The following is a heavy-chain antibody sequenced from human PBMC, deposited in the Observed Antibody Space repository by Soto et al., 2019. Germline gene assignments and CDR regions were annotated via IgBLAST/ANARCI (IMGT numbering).Heavy chain of an antibody. Sequence: QVQLVQSGAEVKKPGASVKVSCKASGYTFTSYGISWVRQAPGQGLEWMGWISAYKGNTNYAQKLQGRVTMTTDTATSTAYMELRSLRSDDTAVYYCASFSIAATDPYGMEVWGQGTTVTVSS. V-gene: IGHV1-18*01. CDR1: GYTFTSYG. CDR3: ASFSIAATDPYGMEV. D-gene: IGHD6-13*01. J-gene: IGHJ6*02. CDR2: ISAYKGNT.